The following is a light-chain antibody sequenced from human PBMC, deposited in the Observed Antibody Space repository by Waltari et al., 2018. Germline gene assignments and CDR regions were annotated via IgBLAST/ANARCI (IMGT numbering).Light chain of an antibody. Sequence: DIVMTQSPLSLSVTPGEPASISCWSSQRLLHSSGNTFLDWYLQKPGQSPQLLIYLVSNRASGVPDRFSGSGSGTDFTLKISRVEAEDVGVYFCMQARQTPWTFGQGTKVEIK. CDR3: MQARQTPWT. J-gene: IGKJ1*01. CDR1: QRLLHSSGNTF. V-gene: IGKV2-28*01. CDR2: LVS.